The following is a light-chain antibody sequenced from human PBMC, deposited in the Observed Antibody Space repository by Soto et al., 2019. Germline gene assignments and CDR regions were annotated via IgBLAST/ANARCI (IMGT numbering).Light chain of an antibody. J-gene: IGKJ1*01. CDR2: AAS. CDR3: QQHNSYPPT. V-gene: IGKV1-9*01. Sequence: DIQLTQSPSFLSASVGDRVTITCRASQGISSYLAWYQQKPAKAPKLLIYAASTLQSGVPSRFSGSGSGTEFTLTISSLQPEDFATDYCQQHNSYPPTFGQGTKVEIK. CDR1: QGISSY.